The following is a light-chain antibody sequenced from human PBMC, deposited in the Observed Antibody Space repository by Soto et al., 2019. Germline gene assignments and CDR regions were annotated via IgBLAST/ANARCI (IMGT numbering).Light chain of an antibody. V-gene: IGKV3-20*01. J-gene: IGKJ1*01. Sequence: EIVLTQSPGTLSLSPGEGATLSCRASQSVSGAYLAWYQQRPGQAPRLLIYATSIRATGIPDRFSGSGSGTDFTLTISRLEPADFAVFYCQQSHNSPPTFGQGDQGGYQ. CDR1: QSVSGAY. CDR3: QQSHNSPPT. CDR2: ATS.